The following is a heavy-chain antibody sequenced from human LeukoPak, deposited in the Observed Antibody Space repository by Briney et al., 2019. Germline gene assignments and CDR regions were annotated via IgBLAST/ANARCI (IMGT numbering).Heavy chain of an antibody. D-gene: IGHD2/OR15-2a*01. CDR2: ILYDGSNK. CDR1: GFTFSSYA. CDR3: AREGKSMAPFDY. J-gene: IGHJ4*02. Sequence: GRSLRLSCAASGFTFSSYAMHWVRQAPGKGLEWVAVILYDGSNKYYADSVKGRFTISRDNSKNTLYLQMNSLRAEDTAVYYCAREGKSMAPFDYWGQGTLVTVSS. V-gene: IGHV3-30*04.